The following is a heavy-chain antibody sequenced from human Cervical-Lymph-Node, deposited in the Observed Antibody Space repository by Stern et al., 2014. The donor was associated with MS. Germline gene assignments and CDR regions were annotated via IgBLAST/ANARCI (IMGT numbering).Heavy chain of an antibody. CDR3: GRRNCPNGICYIDY. V-gene: IGHV1-2*06. Sequence: VQLVESGPEVKKPGASVQVSCKTSGYTFTDYYIHWVRQAPGQGLEWVGRINPNSGVADYAQPFQGRVTLTGDTSTTTYYMDLRSLRYDDTAVYYCGRRNCPNGICYIDYWGQGSLVTVSS. J-gene: IGHJ4*02. CDR2: INPNSGVA. D-gene: IGHD2-8*01. CDR1: GYTFTDYY.